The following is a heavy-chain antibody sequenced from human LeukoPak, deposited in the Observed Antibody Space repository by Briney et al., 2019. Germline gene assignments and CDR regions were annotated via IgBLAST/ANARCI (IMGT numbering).Heavy chain of an antibody. Sequence: PGGSLRLSCAASTFTFSNAWMSWVRQAPGKGLDWVGRIKSKSDGGTTDYAAPVKGRFTISRDDSKNTLYLQMNSLKTEDTAVYYCTTAPRGYCSGGSCSYAFDIWGQGTMVTVSS. J-gene: IGHJ3*02. CDR2: IKSKSDGGTT. CDR3: TTAPRGYCSGGSCSYAFDI. D-gene: IGHD2-15*01. CDR1: TFTFSNAW. V-gene: IGHV3-15*01.